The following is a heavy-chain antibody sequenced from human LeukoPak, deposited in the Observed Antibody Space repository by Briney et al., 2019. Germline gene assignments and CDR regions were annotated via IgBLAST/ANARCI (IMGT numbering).Heavy chain of an antibody. CDR1: GGSMHGYY. D-gene: IGHD3-22*01. CDR3: GIGVVVAEVRFDY. CDR2: ISYSGST. J-gene: IGHJ4*02. Sequence: SETLSLTCTVSGGSMHGYYWSWIRQPPGKGLECIGYISYSGSTTHNPSLRSRGTISVDTSKNQFSLRLTSVTAADAAVYYCGIGVVVAEVRFDYWGQGALVTVSS. V-gene: IGHV4-59*01.